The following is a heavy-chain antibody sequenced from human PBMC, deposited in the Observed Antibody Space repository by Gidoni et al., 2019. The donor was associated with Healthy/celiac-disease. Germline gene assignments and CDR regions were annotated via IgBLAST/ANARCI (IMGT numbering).Heavy chain of an antibody. CDR2: IITIFGTA. CDR1: GGTFSSYA. Sequence: QVQLVQSGAEVKKPGSSVKVSCKASGGTFSSYAISWVRQAPGQGLEWMGGIITIFGTANYAQKFQGRVTITADKSTSTAYMELSSLRSEDTAVYYCARGKTRMTTVTTVGMDVWGQGTTVTVSS. V-gene: IGHV1-69*06. CDR3: ARGKTRMTTVTTVGMDV. J-gene: IGHJ6*02. D-gene: IGHD4-17*01.